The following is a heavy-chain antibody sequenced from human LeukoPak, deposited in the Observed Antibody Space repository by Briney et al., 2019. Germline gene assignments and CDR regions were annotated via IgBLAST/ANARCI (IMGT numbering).Heavy chain of an antibody. Sequence: GGPLRLSCAASGFTLSSYVMSWVGRAPGKGLEGAATIIDSGFSTYYADSVTGRFTISRDNSKNTLYLQMNSLRAEDTAVYYCAKELYDILTGYSSGFDHWGQGTLVTVSS. CDR1: GFTLSSYV. D-gene: IGHD3-9*01. CDR3: AKELYDILTGYSSGFDH. CDR2: IIDSGFST. V-gene: IGHV3-23*01. J-gene: IGHJ4*02.